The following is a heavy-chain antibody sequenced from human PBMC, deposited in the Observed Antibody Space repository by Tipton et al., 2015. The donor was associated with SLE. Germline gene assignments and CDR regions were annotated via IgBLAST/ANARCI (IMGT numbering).Heavy chain of an antibody. CDR1: GGSISSYY. CDR3: ARVGDTAMVHLDY. D-gene: IGHD5-18*01. Sequence: TLSLTCTVSGGSISSYYWSWIRQPPGKGLEWIGYIYYSGSTYYNPSLKSRVTISVDTSKNQFSLKLSSVTAADTAVYYCARVGDTAMVHLDYWGQGTLVTVSS. V-gene: IGHV4-59*08. CDR2: IYYSGST. J-gene: IGHJ4*02.